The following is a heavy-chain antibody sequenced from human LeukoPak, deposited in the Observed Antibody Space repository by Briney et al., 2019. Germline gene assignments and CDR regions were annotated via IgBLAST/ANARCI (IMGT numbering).Heavy chain of an antibody. Sequence: GGSLRLSCAASGCTFSSYDMSWVRQAPGKGLEWVSASGGDGGSTYADSVKGRFTISRDNSKNMLFLQMNSLRAEDTAVYYCAKDARRTSGWWFFDYWGQGTLVTVSS. J-gene: IGHJ4*02. D-gene: IGHD6-19*01. V-gene: IGHV3-23*01. CDR2: SGGDGGST. CDR1: GCTFSSYD. CDR3: AKDARRTSGWWFFDY.